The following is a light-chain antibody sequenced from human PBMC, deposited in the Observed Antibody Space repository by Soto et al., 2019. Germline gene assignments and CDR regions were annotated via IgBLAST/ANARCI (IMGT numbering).Light chain of an antibody. V-gene: IGKV3-11*01. J-gene: IGKJ4*01. Sequence: EIVLTQSPATLSLSPGERATLSCRTSQNVGSYLAWYQQKPGQAPRLLSYDASNRATGIPARFSGSGSGTECTPTIASPAREDVAVYYCQQRGNWPPTFGGGTKLEIK. CDR1: QNVGSY. CDR3: QQRGNWPPT. CDR2: DAS.